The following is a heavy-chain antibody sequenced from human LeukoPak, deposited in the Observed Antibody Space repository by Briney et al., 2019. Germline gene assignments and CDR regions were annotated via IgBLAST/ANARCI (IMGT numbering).Heavy chain of an antibody. D-gene: IGHD3-16*02. V-gene: IGHV3-48*03. CDR2: ISSSGGTI. CDR3: ARGLAELLFGNYVDY. CDR1: GFNFISSE. Sequence: GGSLRLSCAASGFNFISSEMNWVGQAPGKGLEWVSYISSSGGTIYYADSVKGRFTISRDNATNSPYLQMNSRITEDTAVYYCARGLAELLFGNYVDYWGQGTLVTVSS. J-gene: IGHJ4*02.